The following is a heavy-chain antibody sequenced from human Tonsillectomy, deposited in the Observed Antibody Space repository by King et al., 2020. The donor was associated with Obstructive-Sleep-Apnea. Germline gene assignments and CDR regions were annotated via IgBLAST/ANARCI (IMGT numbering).Heavy chain of an antibody. CDR2: MYYCGNT. V-gene: IGHV4-59*08. CDR3: ARHRGVEDYGGYGDYFDY. J-gene: IGHJ4*02. Sequence: VQLQESGPGLVKPSETLSLTCTVSGGSISNYYWSWIRQPPGKGLEWIGYMYYCGNTNFNPFHKSRVTISADTSKIQFSLRLGSVTAADTAVYYCARHRGVEDYGGYGDYFDYWGQGTLVTVSS. CDR1: GGSISNYY. D-gene: IGHD5-12*01.